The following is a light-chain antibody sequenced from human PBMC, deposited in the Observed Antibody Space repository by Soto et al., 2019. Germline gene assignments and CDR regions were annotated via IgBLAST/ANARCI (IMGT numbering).Light chain of an antibody. V-gene: IGKV3-20*01. Sequence: IVLTHSPCTLSLSPWERATLSFMSIQSVSSSYLAWYQQKPGQAPRLLIYGASSRATGIPDRFSGSGSGTDFTLTISRLEPEDFAVYYCQQYGSSPPITFGQGTRLEIK. CDR3: QQYGSSPPIT. CDR1: QSVSSSY. CDR2: GAS. J-gene: IGKJ5*01.